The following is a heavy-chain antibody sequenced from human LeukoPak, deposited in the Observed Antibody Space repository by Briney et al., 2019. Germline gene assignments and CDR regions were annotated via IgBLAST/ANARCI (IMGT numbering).Heavy chain of an antibody. J-gene: IGHJ4*02. V-gene: IGHV3-23*01. D-gene: IGHD5-24*01. CDR3: ARDFQARRDGYNLAY. CDR2: ISGSGGST. Sequence: GGSLRLSCAASGFTFSSYAMSWVRQAPGKGLEWVSAISGSGGSTYYADSVKGRFTISRDNSKNTLYLQMNSLRAEDTAVHYCARDFQARRDGYNLAYWGQGTLVTVSS. CDR1: GFTFSSYA.